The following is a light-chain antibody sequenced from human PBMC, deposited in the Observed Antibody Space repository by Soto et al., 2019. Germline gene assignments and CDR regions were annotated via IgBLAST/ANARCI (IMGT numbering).Light chain of an antibody. CDR1: QSISSY. CDR2: AAS. CDR3: QQSYSGRT. Sequence: DIQMTQSPSSLSASVGDRATISGWASQSISSYLNWYQQKPGQAPKLLIFAASTLQSGVPSRFSGSGSGTDFTLTISSLQPEDFATYYCQQSYSGRTFGQGTKVDIK. J-gene: IGKJ1*01. V-gene: IGKV1-39*01.